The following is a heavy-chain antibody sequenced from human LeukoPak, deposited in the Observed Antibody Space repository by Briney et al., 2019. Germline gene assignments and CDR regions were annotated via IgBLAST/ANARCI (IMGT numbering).Heavy chain of an antibody. J-gene: IGHJ4*02. D-gene: IGHD6-13*01. Sequence: GGSLRLSCAASGFTVSSNYMSWVRQAPGKGLEWVSAISASGGSTYYADSVKGRFTISRDNSENTLSLQMNSLRAEDTAVYYCAKRTAAAGPYFDSWGQGTLVTVSS. CDR3: AKRTAAAGPYFDS. CDR1: GFTVSSNY. CDR2: ISASGGST. V-gene: IGHV3-23*01.